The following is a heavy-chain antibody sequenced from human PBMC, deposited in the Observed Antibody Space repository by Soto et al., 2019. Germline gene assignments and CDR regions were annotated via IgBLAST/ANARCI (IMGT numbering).Heavy chain of an antibody. Sequence: QVQLVESGGGLVKPGGSLRLSCAASGFTFSDYYMSWIRQAPGKGLEWVSYISSSSSYTNYADSVKGRFTISRDNAKNSLYLQMNSLRAEDTAVYYCAIANGDDRNDAFDIWGQGTMVTVSS. J-gene: IGHJ3*02. CDR2: ISSSSSYT. D-gene: IGHD4-17*01. CDR3: AIANGDDRNDAFDI. V-gene: IGHV3-11*06. CDR1: GFTFSDYY.